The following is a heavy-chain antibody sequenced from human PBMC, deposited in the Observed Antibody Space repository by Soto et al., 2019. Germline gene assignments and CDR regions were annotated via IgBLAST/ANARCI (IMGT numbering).Heavy chain of an antibody. CDR3: ARDWGPGGGSGSRKSCRYGMDV. CDR1: GGTFSSYT. J-gene: IGHJ6*02. CDR2: IIPILGIA. D-gene: IGHD3-10*01. Sequence: QVQLVQSGAEVKKPGSSVKVSCTASGGTFSSYTISWVRQAPGQGLEWMGRIIPILGIANYAQKFQGRVTITADKSTSTDYMELSSLRSEDTAVYYCARDWGPGGGSGSRKSCRYGMDVWGQGTTVTVSS. V-gene: IGHV1-69*08.